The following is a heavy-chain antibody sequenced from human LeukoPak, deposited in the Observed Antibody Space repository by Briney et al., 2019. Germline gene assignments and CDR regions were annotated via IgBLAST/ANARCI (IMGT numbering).Heavy chain of an antibody. CDR1: GYTFTCYG. CDR3: ARWPGPRWFGDYYFDY. V-gene: IGHV1-18*01. Sequence: ASVEVSCQASGYTFTCYGISWVRQAPGQGLEWMGWISAYNGNTNYAQKPQGRVTMTTDTSTSTAYMELRSLRSDDTAVYYCARWPGPRWFGDYYFDYWGQGTLVTVSS. CDR2: ISAYNGNT. D-gene: IGHD3-10*01. J-gene: IGHJ4*02.